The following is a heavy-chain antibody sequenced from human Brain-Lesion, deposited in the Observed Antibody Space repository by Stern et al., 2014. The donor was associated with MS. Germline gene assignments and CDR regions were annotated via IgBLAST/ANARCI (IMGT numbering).Heavy chain of an antibody. J-gene: IGHJ6*02. CDR1: RFTVSSTH. Sequence: EDQLGEPGGGFMQPGGSLRLSCVASRFTVSSTHLSWVRQAPGKGLEWVSVPDSGGDTRYGDSVKGRFTISRDTSKNTLYLQMDSLRADDTAVYYCARYCSGGSCYFHGLDVWGQGTTVTVSS. D-gene: IGHD2-15*01. CDR2: PDSGGDT. CDR3: ARYCSGGSCYFHGLDV. V-gene: IGHV3-53*01.